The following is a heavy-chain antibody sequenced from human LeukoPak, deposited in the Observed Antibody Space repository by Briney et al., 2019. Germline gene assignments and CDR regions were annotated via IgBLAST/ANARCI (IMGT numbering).Heavy chain of an antibody. CDR3: ARVLTLGAFDI. CDR2: TYSRSKWYS. CDR1: GDSVSNNRAT. J-gene: IGHJ3*02. Sequence: SQTLSLTCAIFGDSVSNNRATWIWIRQSPSRGLELLGRTYSRSKWYSDYAVSVRSRITIHPDTSKNHFSLHLNSVTPEDTAVYYCARVLTLGAFDIWGQGTMVTVSS. V-gene: IGHV6-1*01.